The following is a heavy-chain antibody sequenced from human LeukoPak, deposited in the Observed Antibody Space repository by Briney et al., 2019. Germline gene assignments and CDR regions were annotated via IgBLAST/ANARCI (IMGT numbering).Heavy chain of an antibody. V-gene: IGHV3-23*01. CDR2: ISNSDDST. J-gene: IGHJ4*02. Sequence: PGGSLRLSCAASGFTFRSYSMSWVRQAPGKGLEWVSTISNSDDSTYYADSVKGRFTISRDNSESSLYLQMNSLRAEDTAVYYCAKATGYLLWGQGTLVTVSS. CDR1: GFTFRSYS. D-gene: IGHD1-14*01. CDR3: AKATGYLL.